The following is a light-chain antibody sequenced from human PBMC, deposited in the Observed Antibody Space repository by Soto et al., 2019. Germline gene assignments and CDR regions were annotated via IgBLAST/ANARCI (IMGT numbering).Light chain of an antibody. CDR3: ATWDDSLSGWV. V-gene: IGLV1-47*01. CDR1: SSNIGSNY. CDR2: RNN. J-gene: IGLJ3*02. Sequence: QSVLTQPPSASGTPGRRVTISCSGSSSNIGSNYVYWYQQLLGTAPKLLIYRNNQRPSGVPDRFSGSKSGTSASLAISGLRSEDEADYYCATWDDSLSGWVFGGGTKLTVL.